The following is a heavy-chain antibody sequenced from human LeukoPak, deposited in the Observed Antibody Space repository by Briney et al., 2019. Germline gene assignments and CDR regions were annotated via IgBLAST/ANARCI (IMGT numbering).Heavy chain of an antibody. J-gene: IGHJ5*02. V-gene: IGHV4-4*07. D-gene: IGHD2-21*02. CDR3: ARDKPYCGGDCYNWFDH. CDR2: IYTSGST. Sequence: SETLSLTCTVPGGSISSYYWSWIRQPAGKGLEWIGRIYTSGSTNYNPSLKSRVTMSVDTSKNQFSLKLSSVTAADTAVYYCARDKPYCGGDCYNWFDHWGQGTLVTVSS. CDR1: GGSISSYY.